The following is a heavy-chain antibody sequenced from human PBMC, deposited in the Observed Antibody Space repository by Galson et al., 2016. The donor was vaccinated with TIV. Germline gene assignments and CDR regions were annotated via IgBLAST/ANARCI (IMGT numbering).Heavy chain of an antibody. D-gene: IGHD1-14*01. V-gene: IGHV3-23*01. J-gene: IGHJ6*02. CDR2: IYGSGARS. CDR3: AKVNRDGDYYFYDVDV. CDR1: GFSFINYG. Sequence: SLRLSCAVSGFSFINYGMNRVRQAPGKGLEWVSGIYGSGARSFYADSVKGHFTISRDNSKYTLYLQMNSLRAEDTAVYYCAKVNRDGDYYFYDVDVWGHGTTVIVS.